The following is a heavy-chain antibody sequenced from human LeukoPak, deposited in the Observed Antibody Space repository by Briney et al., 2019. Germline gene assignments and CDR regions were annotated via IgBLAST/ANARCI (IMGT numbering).Heavy chain of an antibody. CDR3: AREFREGYSYGYSGTYDY. J-gene: IGHJ4*02. Sequence: SETLSLTCTVSGGSISSSSYYWGWIRQPPGKGLEWIGSIYYSGSTYYNPSLKSRVTISVVTSKNQFSLKLSSVTAADTAVYYCAREFREGYSYGYSGTYDYWGQGTLVTVSS. CDR2: IYYSGST. V-gene: IGHV4-39*07. CDR1: GGSISSSSYY. D-gene: IGHD5-18*01.